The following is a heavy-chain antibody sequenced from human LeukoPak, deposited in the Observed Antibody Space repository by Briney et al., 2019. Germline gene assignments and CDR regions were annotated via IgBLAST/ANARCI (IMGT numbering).Heavy chain of an antibody. Sequence: SETLSLTCTVSGGSVSSGSYYWSWIRRPPGKGLEWIGYIYYSGSTNYNPSLKSRVTISVDTSKNQFSLKLSSVTAADTAVYYCAREAIGRSGYYLYDYWGQGTLVTVSS. D-gene: IGHD3-3*01. J-gene: IGHJ4*02. CDR1: GGSVSSGSYY. CDR2: IYYSGST. CDR3: AREAIGRSGYYLYDY. V-gene: IGHV4-61*01.